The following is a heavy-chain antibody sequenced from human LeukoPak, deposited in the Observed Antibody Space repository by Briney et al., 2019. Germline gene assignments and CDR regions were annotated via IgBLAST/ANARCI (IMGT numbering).Heavy chain of an antibody. Sequence: GGSLRLSCAASGFTFSSYAMSWVRQAPGKGLEWVSAISGSGGSTYYADSVKGRFTISRDNSKNTLYLQMNSLRAEDTAVYYCAKDREWLRSDDITFDYWGQGTLVTVSS. D-gene: IGHD5-12*01. CDR1: GFTFSSYA. V-gene: IGHV3-23*01. J-gene: IGHJ4*02. CDR3: AKDREWLRSDDITFDY. CDR2: ISGSGGST.